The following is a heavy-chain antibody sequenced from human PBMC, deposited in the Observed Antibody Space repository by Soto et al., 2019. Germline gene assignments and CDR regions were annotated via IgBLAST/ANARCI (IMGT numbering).Heavy chain of an antibody. V-gene: IGHV3-15*01. CDR3: TTDPGDYEDF. J-gene: IGHJ4*02. CDR1: GITFTNAW. D-gene: IGHD4-17*01. CDR2: IKNKADGGTA. Sequence: EVQLVESGGDLVKPGGCLRLSCEASGITFTNAWMSWVRQAPGKGLEWVGRIKNKADGGTADYAARVRDRFTISRDDSANTLFLQMNSLQTEDTAVYYCTTDPGDYEDFWGRGTLVTVSS.